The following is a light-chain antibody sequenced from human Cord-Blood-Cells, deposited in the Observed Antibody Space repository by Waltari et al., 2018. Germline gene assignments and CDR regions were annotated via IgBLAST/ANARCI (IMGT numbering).Light chain of an antibody. CDR3: QQSYSTPRT. Sequence: DIQMTQSPSSLSASVGDRVTITCRASQSISSYLNWYQQKPGKAPKLLIYAASSLRSGVPSRFSGSGSGTDFTLTSSSLQPEDFATYYCQQSYSTPRTCGQGTKVEIK. CDR2: AAS. CDR1: QSISSY. J-gene: IGKJ1*01. V-gene: IGKV1-39*01.